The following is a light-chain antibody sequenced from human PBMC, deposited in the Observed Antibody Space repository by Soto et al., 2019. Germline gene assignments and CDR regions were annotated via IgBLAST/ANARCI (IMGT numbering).Light chain of an antibody. Sequence: DIVLTQSPGTLSLSPGERATLSCRASQSVRSSYLAWYQQKPGQAPRLLIYRASARATGIPDRFSASGSGTDFTLTISRLEPEDFAVYYCQQYGGSLRTFCQGTKVEIK. J-gene: IGKJ1*01. CDR1: QSVRSSY. CDR3: QQYGGSLRT. V-gene: IGKV3-20*01. CDR2: RAS.